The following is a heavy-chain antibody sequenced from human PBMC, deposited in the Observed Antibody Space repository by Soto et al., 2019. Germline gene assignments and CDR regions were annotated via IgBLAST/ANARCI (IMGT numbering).Heavy chain of an antibody. Sequence: QVQLQESGPGLVKPSETLSLTCTVSGGSISSYYWSWIRQPPGKGLEWIGYIYYSGSTNYNPSLKRRVTISVDTSKNQFSLKLSSVTAADTAVYYCAGRGSGYGLDWYFDLWGRGTLVTVSS. D-gene: IGHD3-22*01. J-gene: IGHJ2*01. CDR2: IYYSGST. CDR1: GGSISSYY. V-gene: IGHV4-59*01. CDR3: AGRGSGYGLDWYFDL.